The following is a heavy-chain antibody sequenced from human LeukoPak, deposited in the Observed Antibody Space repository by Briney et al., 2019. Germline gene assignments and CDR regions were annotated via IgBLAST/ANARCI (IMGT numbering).Heavy chain of an antibody. D-gene: IGHD3-10*01. CDR3: AKGIIGSGTYYNA. V-gene: IGHV3-23*01. CDR1: GSTFSSYA. J-gene: IGHJ5*02. CDR2: ISGSGGST. Sequence: QPGGSLRLSCAASGSTFSSYAMSWVRQAPGKGLEWVSAISGSGGSTYYADSVKGRFTISRDNSKNTLYLQMNSLRAEDTAVYYCAKGIIGSGTYYNAWGQGTLVTVSS.